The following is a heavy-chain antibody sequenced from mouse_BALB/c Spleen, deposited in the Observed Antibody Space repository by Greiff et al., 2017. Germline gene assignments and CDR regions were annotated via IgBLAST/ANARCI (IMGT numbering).Heavy chain of an antibody. CDR2: ISSGGST. CDR1: GFTFSSYA. D-gene: IGHD2-1*01. CDR3: ARAYGNYGDY. Sequence: EVKVVESGGGLVKPGGSLKLSCAASGFTFSSYAMSWVRQTPEKRLEWVASISSGGSTYYPDSVKGRFTISRDNARNILYLQMSSLRSEDTAMYYCARAYGNYGDYWGQGTTLTVSS. V-gene: IGHV5-6-5*01. J-gene: IGHJ2*01.